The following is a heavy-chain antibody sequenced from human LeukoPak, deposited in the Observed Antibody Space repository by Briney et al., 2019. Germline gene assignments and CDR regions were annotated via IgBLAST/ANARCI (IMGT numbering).Heavy chain of an antibody. CDR1: GYTFTSYG. D-gene: IGHD3-16*01. CDR3: ARDLPFGAFDY. CDR2: ISAYNGNT. V-gene: IGHV1-18*01. Sequence: ASVKVSCKASGYTFTSYGISWVRQAPGQGLEWMGWISAYNGNTNYAQKFQGRVTITTDESTSTAYMELSSLRSEDTAVYYCARDLPFGAFDYWGQGTLVTVSS. J-gene: IGHJ4*02.